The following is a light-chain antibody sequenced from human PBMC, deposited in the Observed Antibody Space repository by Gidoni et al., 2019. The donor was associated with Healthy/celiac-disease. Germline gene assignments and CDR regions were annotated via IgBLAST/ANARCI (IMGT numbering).Light chain of an antibody. V-gene: IGKV1-6*01. Sequence: AIQMPPSPSSLSASVGDRVTITCRESQCIRNDLGWYQQKPGKAPKLLIYAASSLQSGVQSRFSGSGSGTDFTLTISSLQPEDFATYYCLQDYNYPGTFGQGTKVEIK. J-gene: IGKJ1*01. CDR3: LQDYNYPGT. CDR2: AAS. CDR1: QCIRND.